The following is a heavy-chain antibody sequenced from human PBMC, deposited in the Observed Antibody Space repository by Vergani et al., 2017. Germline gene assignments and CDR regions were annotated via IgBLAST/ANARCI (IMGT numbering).Heavy chain of an antibody. V-gene: IGHV1-18*01. CDR1: SHTFQTYG. Sequence: QVQLVQSGAELKKPGASVSVSCKGSSHTFQTYGISWVRQAPGQGLEWMAWIRPYTGHTIYAQKFQDRVTMTADTSTNTAYMELRSLRSDDTAVYFCARVVPSNSEVTPTAFDVWGQGTMVTVSS. CDR2: IRPYTGHT. J-gene: IGHJ3*01. CDR3: ARVVPSNSEVTPTAFDV. D-gene: IGHD2-15*01.